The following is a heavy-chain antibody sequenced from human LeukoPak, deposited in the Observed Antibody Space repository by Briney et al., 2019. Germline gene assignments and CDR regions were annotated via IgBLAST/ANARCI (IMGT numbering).Heavy chain of an antibody. Sequence: QPGASLSLSCAASGFTFSSYAMSWVRQAPGKVLEWVSAISGSGGSTYYADSVKGRFTISRDNSKNTLYLQMNSLRAEDTAVYYCASLPVAGPRAPFDYWGQGTLVTVSS. CDR1: GFTFSSYA. J-gene: IGHJ4*02. CDR2: ISGSGGST. CDR3: ASLPVAGPRAPFDY. D-gene: IGHD6-19*01. V-gene: IGHV3-23*01.